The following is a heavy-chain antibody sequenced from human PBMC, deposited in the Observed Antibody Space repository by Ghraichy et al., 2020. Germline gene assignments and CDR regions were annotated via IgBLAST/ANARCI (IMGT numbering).Heavy chain of an antibody. V-gene: IGHV3-23*01. CDR3: AKWKVGSPTPNSYYYYGLDV. D-gene: IGHD3-10*01. CDR1: GFSFSSYA. CDR2: ISGSGGDT. Sequence: GGSLRLSCAAPGFSFSSYAMSWVRQAPGKGLEWVSVISGSGGDTDHADSVKGRFTISRDNFKNMLYLQMNSLRAEDTAVYYCAKWKVGSPTPNSYYYYGLDVWGQGTTVTVSS. J-gene: IGHJ6*02.